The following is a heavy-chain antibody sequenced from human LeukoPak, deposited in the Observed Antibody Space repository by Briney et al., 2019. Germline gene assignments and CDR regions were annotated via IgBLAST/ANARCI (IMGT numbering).Heavy chain of an antibody. CDR3: ASEGYNYGLYYYGMDV. CDR2: IIPILGLA. D-gene: IGHD5-18*01. J-gene: IGHJ6*02. Sequence: SVKVSCKASGGTFSSYAISWVRQAPGQGLEWMGRIIPILGLANYAQKFQGRVTITADKSTSTAYMELSSLRSEDTAVYYCASEGYNYGLYYYGMDVWGQGTTVTVSS. CDR1: GGTFSSYA. V-gene: IGHV1-69*04.